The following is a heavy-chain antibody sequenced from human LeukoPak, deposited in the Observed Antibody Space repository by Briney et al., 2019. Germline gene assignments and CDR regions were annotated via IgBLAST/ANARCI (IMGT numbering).Heavy chain of an antibody. CDR2: IKQDGSEK. CDR1: GFTFSSYW. Sequence: PGGSLRLSCAASGFTFSSYWMSWVRQAPGKGLEWVANIKQDGSEKYYVDSVKGRFTISRDNAKNSLYLQMNSLRAEDTAVYYCARGWIQLWLYESDYFDYWGQGTLVTVSS. J-gene: IGHJ4*02. CDR3: ARGWIQLWLYESDYFDY. D-gene: IGHD5-18*01. V-gene: IGHV3-7*01.